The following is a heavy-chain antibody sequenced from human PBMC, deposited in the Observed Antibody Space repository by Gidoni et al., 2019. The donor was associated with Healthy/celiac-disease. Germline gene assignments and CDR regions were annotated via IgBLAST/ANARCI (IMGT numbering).Heavy chain of an antibody. CDR1: GGTFSSFA. V-gene: IGHV1-69*01. CDR3: ARDLLSRYSSSGYFDY. D-gene: IGHD6-13*01. J-gene: IGHJ4*02. CDR2: IIPIFGTA. Sequence: QVQLVQSGAEVKKPGSSVKVSCKASGGTFSSFAISWVRQAPGQGLEWMGGIIPIFGTANYAQKFQGRVTITADESTSTAYMELSSLRSEDTAVYYCARDLLSRYSSSGYFDYWGQGTLVTVSS.